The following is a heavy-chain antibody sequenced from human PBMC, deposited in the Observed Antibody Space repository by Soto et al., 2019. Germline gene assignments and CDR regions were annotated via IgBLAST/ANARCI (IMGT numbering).Heavy chain of an antibody. D-gene: IGHD2-15*01. CDR2: VSHDGRNT. CDR1: GFTFSDYA. V-gene: IGHV3-30*18. Sequence: VQLVESGGGVVQPGRSLRLSCAASGFTFSDYAMHWVRQAPGKGLEWVAVVSHDGRNTHYADSVKGRFTISRVSSKNTVSPEMTSLRAEDTAVYYCAKGGRRWVVTSDFNYWGQGALVTVSS. CDR3: AKGGRRWVVTSDFNY. J-gene: IGHJ4*02.